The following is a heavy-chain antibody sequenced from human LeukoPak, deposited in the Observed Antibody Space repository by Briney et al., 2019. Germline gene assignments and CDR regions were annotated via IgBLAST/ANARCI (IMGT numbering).Heavy chain of an antibody. J-gene: IGHJ3*02. Sequence: PSETLSLTCAVSGGSISSGGYFWSWIRQPPGKGLEWVGYIYYSGSTYYNPSLKSRVTISVDTSKNQFSLKLSSVTAADTAVYYCARGHYYDSSGYYHDAFDIWGQGTMVTVSS. D-gene: IGHD3-22*01. V-gene: IGHV4-31*11. CDR3: ARGHYYDSSGYYHDAFDI. CDR2: IYYSGST. CDR1: GGSISSGGYF.